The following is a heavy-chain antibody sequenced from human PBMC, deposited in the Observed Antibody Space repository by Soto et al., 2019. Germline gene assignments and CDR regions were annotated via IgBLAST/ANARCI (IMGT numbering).Heavy chain of an antibody. CDR2: IVPMVGRT. V-gene: IGHV1-69*02. J-gene: IGHJ3*02. CDR3: ALDSGSDVFDI. CDR1: GGSFGSYT. Sequence: QVQLVQSGAEVKKTGSSVKVSCKASGGSFGSYTISWVRQAPGQGLEWMGRIVPMVGRTIYAQKFQGRVAISADKSTTTAYMDLSNLASEDTAMYYCALDSGSDVFDIWGQGTLVTVSS. D-gene: IGHD3-10*01.